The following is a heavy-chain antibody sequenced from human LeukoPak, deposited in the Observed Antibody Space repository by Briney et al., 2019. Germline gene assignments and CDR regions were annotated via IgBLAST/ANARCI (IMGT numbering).Heavy chain of an antibody. CDR3: ARVTRYSSSWYPFDY. V-gene: IGHV3-30*04. J-gene: IGHJ4*02. Sequence: GGSLRLSCAASGFTFSSYAMHWVRQAPGKGLEWVAVISYDGSNKYYADSVKGRFTISRDNSKNTLYLQMNSLRAEDTAVYYCARVTRYSSSWYPFDYWAREPWSPSPQ. CDR2: ISYDGSNK. D-gene: IGHD6-13*01. CDR1: GFTFSSYA.